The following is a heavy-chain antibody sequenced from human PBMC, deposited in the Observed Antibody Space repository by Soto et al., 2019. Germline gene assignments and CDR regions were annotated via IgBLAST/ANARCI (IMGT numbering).Heavy chain of an antibody. V-gene: IGHV5-51*01. J-gene: IGHJ4*02. CDR2: IFPGDSDP. CDR1: GYIFTDYW. CDR3: ARVPWGGTFYFDV. D-gene: IGHD2-21*01. Sequence: GESLKISCEGSGYIFTDYWIAWVRQMPGEGLEWMGIIFPGDSDPRYSPPFQGQVTISADKSISTAYLQWSSLKASDTAMYYCARVPWGGTFYFDVWGLGTLVTVSS.